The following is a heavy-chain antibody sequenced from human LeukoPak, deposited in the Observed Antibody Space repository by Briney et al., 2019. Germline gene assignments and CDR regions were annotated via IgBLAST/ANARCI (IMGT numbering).Heavy chain of an antibody. D-gene: IGHD3-10*01. Sequence: SETLSLTCTVSGGSITSYHWSWIRQPPGKGLEWIGYISYSGSTIYNPSLKSRVTISIDTSKNQFSLKLSSVTAADTAVYYCARATTLLWFGELLSAFDYWGQGTLVTVSS. CDR3: ARATTLLWFGELLSAFDY. J-gene: IGHJ4*02. CDR2: ISYSGST. CDR1: GGSITSYH. V-gene: IGHV4-59*01.